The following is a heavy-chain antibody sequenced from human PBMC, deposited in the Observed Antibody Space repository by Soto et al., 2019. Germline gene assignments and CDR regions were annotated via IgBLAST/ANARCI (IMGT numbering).Heavy chain of an antibody. CDR1: GYTFTSYD. J-gene: IGHJ6*02. CDR3: AGCVSYCSSTSWDAFINFYCFDP. D-gene: IGHD2-2*01. CDR2: MNPNSGNT. Sequence: ASVKVSCKASGYTFTSYDINWVRQATAQGREGMGWMNPNSGNTGYAQKFQGSVTMTRNTSISTAHMELSSLRSEDTAVDYYAGCVSYCSSTSWDAFINFYCFDPWGQGTTVTVSS. V-gene: IGHV1-8*01.